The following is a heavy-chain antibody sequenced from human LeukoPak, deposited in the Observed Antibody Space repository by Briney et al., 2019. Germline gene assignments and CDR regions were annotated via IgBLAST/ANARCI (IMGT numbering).Heavy chain of an antibody. J-gene: IGHJ6*03. CDR3: ARGPYCSSTSCYTFYYYYYMDV. V-gene: IGHV4-30-2*01. CDR1: GGSISSGGYS. CDR2: IYHSGST. D-gene: IGHD2-2*02. Sequence: PSQTLSLTCAVSGGSISSGGYSWSWIRQPPGKGLEWIGYIYHSGSTYYNPSLKSRVTISVDTSKNQFSLKLSSVTAADTAVYYCARGPYCSSTSCYTFYYYYYMDVWGKGTTVTVSS.